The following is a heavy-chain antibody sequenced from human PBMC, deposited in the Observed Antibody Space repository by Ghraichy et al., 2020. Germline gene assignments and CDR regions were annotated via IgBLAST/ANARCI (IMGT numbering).Heavy chain of an antibody. Sequence: ESLNISCAASGFTFNTYAMHWVRQAPGKGLEYVSTISSNGDSTFYSNSVKGRFTISRDNSKNTLYLQMDGLRADDMAVYYCATLWFGANGIDPWGQGTLVTVSS. CDR2: ISSNGDST. J-gene: IGHJ5*02. D-gene: IGHD3-10*01. CDR1: GFTFNTYA. V-gene: IGHV3-64*01. CDR3: ATLWFGANGIDP.